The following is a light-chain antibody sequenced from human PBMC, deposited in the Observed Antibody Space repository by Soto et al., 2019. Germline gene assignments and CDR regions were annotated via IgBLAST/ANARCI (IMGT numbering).Light chain of an antibody. Sequence: EIVLTQSPGTLSLSPGERTTLSCRASQSVSSRYLDWYQQKPGQAPRLLIYAASSRATGIPDRFSGSGSGTDFTLTISRLEPEDFAVYYCQQYDSSPCTFGQGTKVEI. CDR2: AAS. V-gene: IGKV3-20*01. J-gene: IGKJ2*02. CDR3: QQYDSSPCT. CDR1: QSVSSRY.